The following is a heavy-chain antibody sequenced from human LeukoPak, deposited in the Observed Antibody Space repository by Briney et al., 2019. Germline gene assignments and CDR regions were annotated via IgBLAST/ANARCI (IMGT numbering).Heavy chain of an antibody. J-gene: IGHJ6*02. CDR2: INHSGST. V-gene: IGHV4-34*01. Sequence: SETLSLTCAVYGGSFSGYYWSWIRQPPGKGLEWIGEINHSGSTNYNPSLKSRVTISVDTSKNQFSLQLNSVTPEDTAVYYCAREDRYYYYGMDVWGQGTTVTVSS. CDR3: AREDRYYYYGMDV. CDR1: GGSFSGYY.